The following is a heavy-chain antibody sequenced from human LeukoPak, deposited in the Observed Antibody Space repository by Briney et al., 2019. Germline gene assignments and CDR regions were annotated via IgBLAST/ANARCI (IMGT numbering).Heavy chain of an antibody. D-gene: IGHD5-18*01. CDR2: ISAYNGNT. Sequence: ASVKVSCKASGYTFTSCGFSWVRQAPGQGLEWMGWISAYNGNTNYARKLQGRVTMTTDTSTSTAYMELRSLTSDDTAVYYCARDRRGYSYGPPTSDYWGQGTLVTVSS. J-gene: IGHJ4*02. CDR3: ARDRRGYSYGPPTSDY. CDR1: GYTFTSCG. V-gene: IGHV1-18*01.